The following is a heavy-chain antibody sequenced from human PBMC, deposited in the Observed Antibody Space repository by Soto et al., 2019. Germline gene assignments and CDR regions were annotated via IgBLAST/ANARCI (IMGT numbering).Heavy chain of an antibody. J-gene: IGHJ6*02. CDR1: GGTFSSYA. V-gene: IGHV1-69*01. D-gene: IGHD1-26*01. CDR2: IIPIFGTA. CDR3: TTYRCSLDQYYYYGMDV. Sequence: QVQLVQSGAEVKKPGSSVKVSCKASGGTFSSYAISWVRQAPGQGLEWMGGIIPIFGTANYAQKFQGRVTITADESTSTAYMELSSLRSEDTAVYYCTTYRCSLDQYYYYGMDVWGQGTTVTVSS.